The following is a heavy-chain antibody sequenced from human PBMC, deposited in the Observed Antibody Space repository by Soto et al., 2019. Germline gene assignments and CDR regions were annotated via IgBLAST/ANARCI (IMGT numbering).Heavy chain of an antibody. CDR1: GFTFSSYA. D-gene: IGHD2-2*01. CDR3: AKGASRTVVPAAIPRWFDP. V-gene: IGHV3-23*01. CDR2: ISGSGGST. J-gene: IGHJ5*02. Sequence: GGSLRLSCAASGFTFSSYAMSWVRQAPGKGLEWVSAISGSGGSTYYADSVKGRFTISRDNSKNTLYLQMNSLRAEDTAVYYCAKGASRTVVPAAIPRWFDPWGQGTLVTVSS.